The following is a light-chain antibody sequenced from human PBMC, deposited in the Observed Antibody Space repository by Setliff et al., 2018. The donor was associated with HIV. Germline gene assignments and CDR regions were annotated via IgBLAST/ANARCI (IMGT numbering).Light chain of an antibody. V-gene: IGLV2-11*01. J-gene: IGLJ2*01. CDR3: CTYVGNYKLL. Sequence: QSVLTQPRSVSGSPGQSVTISCAGSSFDIGGSHYVSWYQHHRGEAPRLLIYDVYKRPSGVPDRFSGSKSVNTASLTISGLLAEDEADYFCCTYVGNYKLLFGGGTKVPS. CDR2: DVY. CDR1: SFDIGGSHY.